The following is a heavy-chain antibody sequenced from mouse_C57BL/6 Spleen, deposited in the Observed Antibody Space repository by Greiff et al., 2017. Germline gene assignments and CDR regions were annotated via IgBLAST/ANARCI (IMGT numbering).Heavy chain of an antibody. CDR1: GFNIKDYY. V-gene: IGHV14-1*01. D-gene: IGHD1-1*01. J-gene: IGHJ4*01. CDR2: IDPEDGAT. CDR3: TTRVTTVVASYAMYY. Sequence: EVQLVESGAELVRPGASVKMSCKASGFNIKDYYMHWVKQRPEQGLEWIGRIDPEDGATEYAPKFQGKATMTADTSSNTAYLQLSILTSEDSAVYYCTTRVTTVVASYAMYYWGQVTSVTVSS.